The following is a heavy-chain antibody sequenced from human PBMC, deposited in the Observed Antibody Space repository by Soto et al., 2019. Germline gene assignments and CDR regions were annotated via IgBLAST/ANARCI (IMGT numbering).Heavy chain of an antibody. CDR3: ARDSVLLWFGESPDYYYGMDV. Sequence: GSLRLSCAASGFTFSSYSMNWVRQAPGKGLEWVSSISSSSSYIYYADSVKGRFTISRDNAKNSLYLQMNSLRAEDTAVYYCARDSVLLWFGESPDYYYGMDVWGQGTTVTVSS. CDR2: ISSSSSYI. D-gene: IGHD3-10*01. J-gene: IGHJ6*02. V-gene: IGHV3-21*01. CDR1: GFTFSSYS.